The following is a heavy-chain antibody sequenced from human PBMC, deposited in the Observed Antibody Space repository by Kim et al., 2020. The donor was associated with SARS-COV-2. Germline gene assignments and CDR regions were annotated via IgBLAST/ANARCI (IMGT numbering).Heavy chain of an antibody. D-gene: IGHD3-9*01. V-gene: IGHV6-1*01. Sequence: AVSVKSRITINPDTSKNQFSLQLNSVTPEDTAVYYCARANSHFDWSAFDIWGQGTMVTVSS. J-gene: IGHJ3*02. CDR3: ARANSHFDWSAFDI.